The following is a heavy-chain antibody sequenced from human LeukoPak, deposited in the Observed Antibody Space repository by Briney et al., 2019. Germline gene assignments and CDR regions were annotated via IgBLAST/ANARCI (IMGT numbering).Heavy chain of an antibody. Sequence: PGRSLRLSCTASGFTFGDYAMSWVRQAPGKGLEWVSVIYSGGSTYYADSVKGRFTISRDNSKNTLYLQMNSLRAENTAVYYCATRGTSSSWDYYYYYYGMDVWGKGTTVTVSS. CDR1: GFTFGDYA. CDR3: ATRGTSSSWDYYYYYYGMDV. D-gene: IGHD6-13*01. CDR2: IYSGGST. V-gene: IGHV3-53*01. J-gene: IGHJ6*04.